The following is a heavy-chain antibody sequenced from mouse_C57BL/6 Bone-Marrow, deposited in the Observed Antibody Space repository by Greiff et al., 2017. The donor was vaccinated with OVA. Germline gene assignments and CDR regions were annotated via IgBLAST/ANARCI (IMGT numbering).Heavy chain of an antibody. CDR3: TTYRY. J-gene: IGHJ2*01. Sequence: EVQLQQSGAELVRPGASVKLSCTASGFNIKDDYMHWVKERPEQGLEWIGWIDPENGDTEYASKFQGKATITADTSSKTVYQHLSSLTSEDTAVYYCTTYRYWGQGTTLTVSS. CDR1: GFNIKDDY. V-gene: IGHV14-4*01. CDR2: IDPENGDT.